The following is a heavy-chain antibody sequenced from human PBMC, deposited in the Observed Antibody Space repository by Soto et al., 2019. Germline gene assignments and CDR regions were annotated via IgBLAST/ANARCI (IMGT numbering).Heavy chain of an antibody. CDR3: AREGGESSDGLYYFDS. V-gene: IGHV4-30-4*01. Sequence: SETLSLTCTVSGGSTSSDNYWSWIRQPPGKGLEWIGHIYYSGNTDYNPSLKSRLAISIDTSKNQFSLKLSSVTAADTAVYFCAREGGESSDGLYYFDSWGQGSLVTAPQ. CDR2: IYYSGNT. J-gene: IGHJ4*02. D-gene: IGHD3-16*01. CDR1: GGSTSSDNY.